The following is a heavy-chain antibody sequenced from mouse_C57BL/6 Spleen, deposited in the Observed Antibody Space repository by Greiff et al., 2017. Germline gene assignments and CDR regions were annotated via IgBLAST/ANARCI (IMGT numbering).Heavy chain of an antibody. D-gene: IGHD1-1*02. V-gene: IGHV6-3*01. Sequence: EVQGVESGGGLVQPGGSMKLSCVASGFTFSNYWMNWVRQSPEKGLEWVAQIRLKSDNYATHYAESVKGRFTISRDDSKSSVYLQMNNLRAEDTGIYYCTGGGGYYFDYWGQGTTLTVSS. J-gene: IGHJ2*01. CDR1: GFTFSNYW. CDR2: IRLKSDNYAT. CDR3: TGGGGYYFDY.